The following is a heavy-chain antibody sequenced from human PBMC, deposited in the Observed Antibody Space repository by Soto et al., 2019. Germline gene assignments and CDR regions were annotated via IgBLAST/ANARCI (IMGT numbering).Heavy chain of an antibody. CDR1: GFIFSNYD. J-gene: IGHJ4*02. CDR3: AKDSGQLPPHFDY. CDR2: ISFDGSNE. D-gene: IGHD2-2*01. Sequence: HVQLVESGGGVVQPGRSLRLSCAASGFIFSNYDMHWVRQAPGKGLEWVTRISFDGSNEFYADSVKGRFTISRDNSKNTLYLQIHSLRPEDTALYYCAKDSGQLPPHFDYWGQAILVTVSS. V-gene: IGHV3-30*18.